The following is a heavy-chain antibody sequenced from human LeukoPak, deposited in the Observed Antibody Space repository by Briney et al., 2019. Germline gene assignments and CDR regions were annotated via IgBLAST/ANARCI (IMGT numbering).Heavy chain of an antibody. V-gene: IGHV4-31*03. CDR1: GGSISSGGHY. CDR3: AREPIAVAGKDY. Sequence: KPSQTLSLTCTVSGGSISSGGHYWSWIRQHPGKGLEWIGYIYYSGSTYYNPSLKSRVTISVDTSKNQFSLKLSSVTAADTAVYYCAREPIAVAGKDYWGQGTLVTVSS. CDR2: IYYSGST. D-gene: IGHD6-19*01. J-gene: IGHJ4*02.